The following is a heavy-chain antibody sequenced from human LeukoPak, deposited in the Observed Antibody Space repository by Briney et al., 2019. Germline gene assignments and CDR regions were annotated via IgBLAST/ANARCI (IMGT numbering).Heavy chain of an antibody. D-gene: IGHD3-10*01. CDR1: GFTFSTYG. CDR3: AKVAKYYYGSETYYFFEH. J-gene: IGHJ4*02. Sequence: GGSLRLSCAASGFTFSTYGMHWVRQAPGKGLEWVAFIRFDGRNIYYADSVKGRFTISRDNSKNTLYLQMNSLRAEDTAVYYCAKVAKYYYGSETYYFFEHWGQGTPVTASS. V-gene: IGHV3-30*02. CDR2: IRFDGRNI.